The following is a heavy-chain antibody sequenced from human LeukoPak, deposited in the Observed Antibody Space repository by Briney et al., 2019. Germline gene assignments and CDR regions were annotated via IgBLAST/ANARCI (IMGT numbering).Heavy chain of an antibody. Sequence: SQTLSLTCTVSGGSISSGGYYWSWIRQHPGKGLEWIGYIYYSGSTYYNPSLKSRVTISVDTSKNQFSLKLSSVTAADTAVYYCAGLCWGNQLAGFDSWGQGTLVTVSS. CDR1: GGSISSGGYY. V-gene: IGHV4-31*03. CDR2: IYYSGST. J-gene: IGHJ4*02. CDR3: AGLCWGNQLAGFDS. D-gene: IGHD3-10*02.